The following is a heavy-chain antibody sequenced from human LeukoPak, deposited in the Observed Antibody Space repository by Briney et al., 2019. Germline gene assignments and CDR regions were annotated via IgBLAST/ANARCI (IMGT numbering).Heavy chain of an antibody. J-gene: IGHJ5*02. CDR3: ARVFPYCSSTSCYGWFDP. CDR2: ISAYNGNT. Sequence: ASVKVSCRASGYTFTSYGISWVRQAPGQGLEWMGWISAYNGNTNYAQKFQGRVTITADESTSTAYMELSSLRSEDTAVYYCARVFPYCSSTSCYGWFDPWGQGTLVTVSS. CDR1: GYTFTSYG. V-gene: IGHV1-18*01. D-gene: IGHD2-2*01.